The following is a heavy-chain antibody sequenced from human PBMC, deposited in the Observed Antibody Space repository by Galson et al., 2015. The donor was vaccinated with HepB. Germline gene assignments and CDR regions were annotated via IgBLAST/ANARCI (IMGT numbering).Heavy chain of an antibody. J-gene: IGHJ6*02. CDR2: ISGGSSYI. Sequence: SLRLSCAASGSTFSSYSMNWVRQAPGKGLEWVSSISGGSSYISYADSVKGRFTISRDNAKNLLYLQMDSLRTEDTAVYYCARDGDYYYGMDVWGQGTTVTVSS. V-gene: IGHV3-21*01. D-gene: IGHD3-3*01. CDR3: ARDGDYYYGMDV. CDR1: GSTFSSYS.